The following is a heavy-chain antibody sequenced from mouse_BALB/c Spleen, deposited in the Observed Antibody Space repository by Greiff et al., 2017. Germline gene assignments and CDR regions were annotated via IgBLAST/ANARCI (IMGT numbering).Heavy chain of an antibody. CDR1: GDSITSGY. CDR3: ARYGDYGSSYFDY. D-gene: IGHD1-1*01. Sequence: EVQLVESGPSLVKPSQTLSLTCSVTGDSITSGYWNWIRKFPGNKLEYMGYISYSGSTYYNPSLKSRISITRDTSKNQYYLQLNSVTTEDTATYYCARYGDYGSSYFDYWGQGTTLTVSS. J-gene: IGHJ2*01. CDR2: ISYSGST. V-gene: IGHV3-8*02.